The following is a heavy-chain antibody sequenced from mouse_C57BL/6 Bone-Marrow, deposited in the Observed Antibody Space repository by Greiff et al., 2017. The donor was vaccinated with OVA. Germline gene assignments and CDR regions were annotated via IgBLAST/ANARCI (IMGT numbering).Heavy chain of an antibody. Sequence: QVHVKQSGAELARPGASVKLSCKASGYTFTSYGISWVKQRTGQGLEWIGEIYPRSGNTYYNEKFKGKATLTADKSSSTAYMELRSLTSEDSAVYFCARGPYYSNYGAYWGQGTLVTVSA. D-gene: IGHD2-5*01. CDR1: GYTFTSYG. J-gene: IGHJ3*01. V-gene: IGHV1-81*01. CDR2: IYPRSGNT. CDR3: ARGPYYSNYGAY.